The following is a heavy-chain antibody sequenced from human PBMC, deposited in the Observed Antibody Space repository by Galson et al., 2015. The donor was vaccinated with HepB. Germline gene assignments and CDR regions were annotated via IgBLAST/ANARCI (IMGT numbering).Heavy chain of an antibody. Sequence: SVKVSCKASGYTFTSYAMHWVRQAPGQRLEWMGWINAGNGNTKYSQKFQGRVTITRDTSASTAYMELSSPRSEDTAVYYCARDQAGSSWYSTREDYWGQGTLVTVSS. V-gene: IGHV1-3*01. D-gene: IGHD6-13*01. CDR3: ARDQAGSSWYSTREDY. CDR1: GYTFTSYA. J-gene: IGHJ4*02. CDR2: INAGNGNT.